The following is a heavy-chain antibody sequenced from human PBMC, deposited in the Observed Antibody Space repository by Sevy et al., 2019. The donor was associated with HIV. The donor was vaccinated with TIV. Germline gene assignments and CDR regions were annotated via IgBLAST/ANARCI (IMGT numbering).Heavy chain of an antibody. V-gene: IGHV4-4*07. CDR2: IYTSGST. J-gene: IGHJ5*02. D-gene: IGHD2-2*01. Sequence: SETLSLTCTVSGGSISSYYWSWIRQPAGKGLEWIGRIYTSGSTNHNPSLKSRVTMSVDTSKNQFSLKLSSVTAADTAVYYCARDIQEKRYCSSTSCYPSYNWFDPWGQGTLVTVSS. CDR3: ARDIQEKRYCSSTSCYPSYNWFDP. CDR1: GGSISSYY.